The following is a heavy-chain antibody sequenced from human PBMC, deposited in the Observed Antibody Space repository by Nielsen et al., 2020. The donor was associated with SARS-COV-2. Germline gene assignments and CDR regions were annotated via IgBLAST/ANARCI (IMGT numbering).Heavy chain of an antibody. J-gene: IGHJ4*02. CDR1: GYTFTGYY. D-gene: IGHD3-22*01. V-gene: IGHV1-2*04. CDR3: ARVFIHYDSSGYYSPLGYFDY. CDR2: INPNSGGT. Sequence: ASVKVSCKASGYTFTGYYMHWVRQAPGQGLEWMGWINPNSGGTNYAQKFQGWVTMTRDTSISTAYMELSSLRSEDTAVYYCARVFIHYDSSGYYSPLGYFDYWGQGTLVTVSS.